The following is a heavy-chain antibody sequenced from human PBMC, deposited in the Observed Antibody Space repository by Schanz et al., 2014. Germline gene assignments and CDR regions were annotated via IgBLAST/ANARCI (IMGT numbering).Heavy chain of an antibody. CDR1: GFTFRSYD. J-gene: IGHJ1*01. Sequence: EVQLLESGGGLVQPGGSLRPSCAASGFTFRSYDMIWVRQAPGKGLEWVSAISGSGGSTYYADSVKGRFTISRDNSKNTLYLQMNSLRAEDTAVYYCARREFSNRADAEYFQHWGQGTLVTVSS. V-gene: IGHV3-23*01. D-gene: IGHD4-4*01. CDR3: ARREFSNRADAEYFQH. CDR2: ISGSGGST.